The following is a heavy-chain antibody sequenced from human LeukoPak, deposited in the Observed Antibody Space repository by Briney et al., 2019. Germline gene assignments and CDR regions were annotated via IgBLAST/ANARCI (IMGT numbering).Heavy chain of an antibody. CDR3: ARLDSSGYRRVLDY. V-gene: IGHV3-23*01. D-gene: IGHD3-22*01. J-gene: IGHJ4*02. Sequence: GGSLRLSCAVSGFTFTSNVMSWVRQAPWKGLEWVSTISPGAGSTNYADAVKGRFTISRDNSKNTLFLQMSSLRAEDTAVYYCARLDSSGYRRVLDYWGQGTLVTVSS. CDR1: GFTFTSNV. CDR2: ISPGAGST.